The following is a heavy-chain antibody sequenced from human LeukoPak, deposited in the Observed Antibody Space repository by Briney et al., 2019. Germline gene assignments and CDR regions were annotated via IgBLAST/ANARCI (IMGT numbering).Heavy chain of an antibody. J-gene: IGHJ4*02. CDR3: ARDPGGAKFDY. CDR1: GFTFSSYA. Sequence: PGGSLRLSCAASGFTFSSYAMHWVRQAPGKGLEWVSVIYSGGSTAYADSVKGRFTISRDNSKNTLYLQLNSLRAEDTAVFYCARDPGGAKFDYWGQGTLVTVSS. V-gene: IGHV3-53*01. D-gene: IGHD4/OR15-4a*01. CDR2: IYSGGST.